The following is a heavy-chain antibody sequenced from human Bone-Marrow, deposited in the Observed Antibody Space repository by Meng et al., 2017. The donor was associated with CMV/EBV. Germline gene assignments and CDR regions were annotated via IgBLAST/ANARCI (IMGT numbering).Heavy chain of an antibody. Sequence: SETLSLTCTVSGGSISSYYWSWIRQPPGKGLEWIGYIYYSGSTNYNPSLKSRVTISVDTSKNQFSLKLSSVTAADTAVYYCARELGGRTAMATSSLNWFDPSGQGTLVTVSS. V-gene: IGHV4-59*01. D-gene: IGHD5-18*01. CDR3: ARELGGRTAMATSSLNWFDP. J-gene: IGHJ5*02. CDR1: GGSISSYY. CDR2: IYYSGST.